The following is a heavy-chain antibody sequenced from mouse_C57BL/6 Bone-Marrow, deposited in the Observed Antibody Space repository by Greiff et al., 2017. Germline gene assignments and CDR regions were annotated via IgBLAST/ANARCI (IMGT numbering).Heavy chain of an antibody. CDR2: IDPSDSYT. CDR3: ASRGLLQDWYFDV. J-gene: IGHJ1*03. Sequence: QVQLQQSGAELVMPGASVKLSCKASGYTFTSYWMHWVKQRPGQGLEWIGEIDPSDSYTNYNQKFKGKSTLTVDKSSSTAYMQLSSLTSEDSAVXYCASRGLLQDWYFDVWGTGTTVTVSS. D-gene: IGHD2-3*01. CDR1: GYTFTSYW. V-gene: IGHV1-69*01.